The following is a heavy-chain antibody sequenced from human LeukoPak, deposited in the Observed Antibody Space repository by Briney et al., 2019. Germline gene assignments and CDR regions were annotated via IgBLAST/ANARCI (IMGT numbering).Heavy chain of an antibody. CDR3: ARFGAANYDFWSGYYKPFDY. V-gene: IGHV1-2*02. J-gene: IGHJ4*02. Sequence: ASVKVSCKASGYTFTGYYMHWVRQAPGQGLEWMGWINPNSGGTNYAQKFQGGVTMTRDTSISTAYMELSRLRSDDTAVYYCARFGAANYDFWSGYYKPFDYWGQGTLVTVSS. CDR2: INPNSGGT. CDR1: GYTFTGYY. D-gene: IGHD3-3*01.